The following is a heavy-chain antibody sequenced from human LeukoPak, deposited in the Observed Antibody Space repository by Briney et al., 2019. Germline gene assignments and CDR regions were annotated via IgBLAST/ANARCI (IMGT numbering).Heavy chain of an antibody. D-gene: IGHD4-17*01. V-gene: IGHV4-30-4*01. J-gene: IGHJ4*02. CDR3: ARFAVTSLYYFDY. CDR1: GGSISSGDYY. CDR2: IYYSGST. Sequence: SQTLSLTCTVSGGSISSGDYYWSWIRQPPGKGLEWIGYIYYSGSTYYNPSLKSRVTISVDTSKNQFSLKLSSVTAADTAVYYCARFAVTSLYYFDYWGQGTLVTVSS.